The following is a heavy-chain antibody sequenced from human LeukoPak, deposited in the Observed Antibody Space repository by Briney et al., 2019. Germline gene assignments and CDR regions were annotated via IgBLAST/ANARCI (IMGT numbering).Heavy chain of an antibody. D-gene: IGHD6-19*01. Sequence: WASVKVSCKASGYTFTHYQIHWIRQAPGKGFEWVGRVDPEDGETIYAEKFQGRISITADATTNIGFMEVTRLSSEDAAIYYCATWMTVAGSFDFWGQGTLVTVSS. CDR2: VDPEDGET. V-gene: IGHV1-69-2*01. J-gene: IGHJ4*02. CDR1: GYTFTHYQ. CDR3: ATWMTVAGSFDF.